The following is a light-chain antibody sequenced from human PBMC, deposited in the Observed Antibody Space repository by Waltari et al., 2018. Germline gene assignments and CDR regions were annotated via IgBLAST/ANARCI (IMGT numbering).Light chain of an antibody. CDR3: SSYTSSTTLG. J-gene: IGLJ3*02. CDR2: DVS. CDR1: SSDVGANNY. V-gene: IGLV2-14*03. Sequence: QSALPQPASVSGSPGQSITISCTGTSSDVGANNYVYWYQQHPGKAPKLMIYDVSHRPSGVSNRFSGSKSGNTASLIISGLQAEDEADYYCSSYTSSTTLGFGGGTKLTVL.